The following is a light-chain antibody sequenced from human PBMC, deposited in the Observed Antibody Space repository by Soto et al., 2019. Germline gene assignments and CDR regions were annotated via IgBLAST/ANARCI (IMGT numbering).Light chain of an antibody. CDR3: QQYHNWLPIT. CDR2: GAS. J-gene: IGKJ5*01. CDR1: QSVSSSY. Sequence: EIVLTQSPGTLSLSPGERATLSCRASQSVSSSYLAWYQQKPGQAPRLLIYGASSRATGIPDRFSGGGSGSEFTLTIDTLQSKDFAVYYCQQYHNWLPITFGQGTRLEI. V-gene: IGKV3-20*01.